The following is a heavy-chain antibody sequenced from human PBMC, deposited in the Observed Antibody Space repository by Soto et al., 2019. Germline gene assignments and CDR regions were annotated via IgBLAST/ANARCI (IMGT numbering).Heavy chain of an antibody. D-gene: IGHD2-2*01. V-gene: IGHV1-69*13. CDR1: GGTFSSYA. CDR2: IIPIFGTA. J-gene: IGHJ6*02. CDR3: ANDCSSTSCYSKYGMDV. Sequence: SVKVSCKASGGTFSSYAISWVRQAPGQGLEWMGGIIPIFGTANYAQKFQGRVTITADESTSTAYMELSSLRSEDTAVYYCANDCSSTSCYSKYGMDVWGQGTTVTVSS.